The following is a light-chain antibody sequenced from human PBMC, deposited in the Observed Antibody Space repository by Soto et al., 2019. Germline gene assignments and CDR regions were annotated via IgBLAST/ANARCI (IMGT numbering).Light chain of an antibody. Sequence: QSALTQPRSVSGSPGQSVTISCTGTSSDVGGYNYVSWYQQHPGKAPKLMIYDVSKRPSGVPDRFSGSKSGNTASLTISGLQAADEADYYCCSYAGSYTVVFGGGTKLTV. J-gene: IGLJ2*01. CDR2: DVS. CDR3: CSYAGSYTVV. CDR1: SSDVGGYNY. V-gene: IGLV2-11*01.